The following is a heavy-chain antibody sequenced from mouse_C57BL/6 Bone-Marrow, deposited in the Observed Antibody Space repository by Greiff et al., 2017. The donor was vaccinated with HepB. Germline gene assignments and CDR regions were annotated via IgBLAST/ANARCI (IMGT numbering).Heavy chain of an antibody. CDR1: GYTFTDYN. CDR3: ARKVSWSGFAY. CDR2: INPNNGGT. D-gene: IGHD2-13*01. J-gene: IGHJ3*01. Sequence: VQLQQPGPELVKPGAPVKMSCKASGYTFTDYNMHWVKQSHGKSLEWIGYINPNNGGTSYNQKFKGKATLTVNKSSSTAYMELRSLTSEDSAVYYCARKVSWSGFAYWGQGTLVTVSA. V-gene: IGHV1-22*01.